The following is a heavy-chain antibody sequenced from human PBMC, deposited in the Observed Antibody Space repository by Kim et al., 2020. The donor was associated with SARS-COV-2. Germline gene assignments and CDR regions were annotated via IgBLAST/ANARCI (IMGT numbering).Heavy chain of an antibody. V-gene: IGHV4-39*01. CDR3: ARQRRRWFGESDY. D-gene: IGHD3-10*01. J-gene: IGHJ4*02. Sequence: YTASLKSRVTIPVHTSKNQFSLKLSFVTAADTAVYYCARQRRRWFGESDYWGLGTLVTVSS.